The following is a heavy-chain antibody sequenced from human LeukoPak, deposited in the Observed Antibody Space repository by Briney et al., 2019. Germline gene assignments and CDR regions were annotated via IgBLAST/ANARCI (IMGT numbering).Heavy chain of an antibody. J-gene: IGHJ5*02. CDR2: IYYSGGT. Sequence: SETLSLSCTVSGGSISSSSYYWGWIRQPPGKGLEWIGSIYYSGGTYYNPSLKSRVTISVDTSKNQFSLKLSSVTAADTAVYYCARGYVGATTGAWFDPWGQGTLVTVSS. CDR1: GGSISSSSYY. D-gene: IGHD4-17*01. CDR3: ARGYVGATTGAWFDP. V-gene: IGHV4-39*07.